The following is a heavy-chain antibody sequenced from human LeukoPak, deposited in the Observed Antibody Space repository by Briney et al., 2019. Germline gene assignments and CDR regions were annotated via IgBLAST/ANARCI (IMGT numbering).Heavy chain of an antibody. CDR1: GGSISGYF. V-gene: IGHV4-59*01. J-gene: IGHJ5*02. CDR3: VRSKSGAYGWFDP. Sequence: PETLSLTCTVSGGSISGYFWTWIRQPPGKGLEWIGYIYYAGNTNYNPSLKSRVTISIDTSKNHFSLNVNSVTAADAAVYYCVRSKSGAYGWFDPWGPGTLVTVSS. CDR2: IYYAGNT. D-gene: IGHD2-15*01.